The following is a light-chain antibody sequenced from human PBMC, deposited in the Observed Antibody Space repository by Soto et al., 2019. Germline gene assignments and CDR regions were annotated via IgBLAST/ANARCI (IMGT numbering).Light chain of an antibody. CDR1: QTISGTF. J-gene: IGKJ1*01. V-gene: IGKV3-20*01. Sequence: EVVMTQSPDTLSVSPGERATLSCRASQTISGTFFAWYQQKPGRAPRLLIHGASNRATGIPDRFSGSGSGTDFTRTISRLEPEDFAVYYCQQYGISPRTFGQGTKG. CDR3: QQYGISPRT. CDR2: GAS.